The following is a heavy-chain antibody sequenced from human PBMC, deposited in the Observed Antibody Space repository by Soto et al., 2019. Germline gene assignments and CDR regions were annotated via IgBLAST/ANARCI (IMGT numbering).Heavy chain of an antibody. CDR3: ARVRWGTYGMDV. D-gene: IGHD3-16*01. Sequence: PSETLSLTCTASGGSISSYYWSWIRQPPGKGLEWIGYIYYSGSTNYNPSLKSRVTISVDTSKNQFSLKLSSVTAADTAVYYCARVRWGTYGMDVWGQGTTVTVSS. V-gene: IGHV4-59*01. CDR2: IYYSGST. J-gene: IGHJ6*02. CDR1: GGSISSYY.